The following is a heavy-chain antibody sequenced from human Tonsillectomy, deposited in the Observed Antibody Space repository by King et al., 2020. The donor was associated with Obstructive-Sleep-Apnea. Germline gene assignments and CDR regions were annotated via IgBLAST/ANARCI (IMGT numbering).Heavy chain of an antibody. CDR2: IKSKTDGGTT. J-gene: IGHJ3*02. D-gene: IGHD1-26*01. Sequence: VQLVDSGGGLVKPGGSLTLSCAASGFTFSNAWMSWVRHAPGKGLEWVGRIKSKTDGGTTDYPAPVKGRFTISRDDSKNTLYLQMNSLKTEDTAVYYCTTSGSSTMHDAFDIWGQGTMVTVSS. CDR1: GFTFSNAW. CDR3: TTSGSSTMHDAFDI. V-gene: IGHV3-15*01.